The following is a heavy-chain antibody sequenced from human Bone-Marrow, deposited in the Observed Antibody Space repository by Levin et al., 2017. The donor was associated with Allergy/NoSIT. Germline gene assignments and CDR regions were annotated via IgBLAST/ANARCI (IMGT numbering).Heavy chain of an antibody. V-gene: IGHV1-46*01. Sequence: ASVKVSCKASGYTFTSYYMHWVRQAPGQGLEWMGIINPSGGSTSYAQKFQGRVTMTRDTSTSTVYMELSSLRSEDTAVYYCARDGHFVVVTATYYYDYGMDGWGQGTTVTVSS. J-gene: IGHJ6*02. CDR1: GYTFTSYY. D-gene: IGHD2-21*02. CDR3: ARDGHFVVVTATYYYDYGMDG. CDR2: INPSGGST.